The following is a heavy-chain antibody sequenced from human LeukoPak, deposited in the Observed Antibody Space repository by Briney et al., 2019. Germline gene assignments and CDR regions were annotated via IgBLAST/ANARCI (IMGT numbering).Heavy chain of an antibody. J-gene: IGHJ3*02. CDR3: ATGIVVVTAIHALDAFDI. Sequence: ASVKVSCKASGYTFTSYGISWVRQAPGQGLEWMGWISAYNGNTNYAQKLQGRVTMTTDTSTSTAYMELRSLRSDDTAVYYCATGIVVVTAIHALDAFDIWAKGQWSPSLQ. CDR2: ISAYNGNT. CDR1: GYTFTSYG. D-gene: IGHD2-21*02. V-gene: IGHV1-18*01.